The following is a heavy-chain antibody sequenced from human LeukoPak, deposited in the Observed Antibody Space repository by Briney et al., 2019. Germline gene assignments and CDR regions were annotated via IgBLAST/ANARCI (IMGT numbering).Heavy chain of an antibody. CDR2: IYYIGST. D-gene: IGHD4-17*01. Sequence: SETLSLTCIVSGGSISSTNYYWGWIRQSPGMGLAWIGSIYYIGSTYYNPSLKNRVTISVDTSKNQFSLKLSSVTAADTAVYYCARQGAGYGDYAHWGQGTLVTVSS. CDR3: ARQGAGYGDYAH. V-gene: IGHV4-39*01. J-gene: IGHJ4*02. CDR1: GGSISSTNYY.